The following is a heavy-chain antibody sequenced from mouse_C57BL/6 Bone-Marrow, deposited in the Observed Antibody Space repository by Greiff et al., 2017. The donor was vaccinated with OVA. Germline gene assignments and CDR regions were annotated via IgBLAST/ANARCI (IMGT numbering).Heavy chain of an antibody. D-gene: IGHD2-1*01. V-gene: IGHV1-54*01. CDR2: INPGSGGT. J-gene: IGHJ2*01. CDR1: GFAFTNYL. CDR3: ARSIYYGNLDY. Sequence: QVHVKQSGAELVRPGTSVKVSCKASGFAFTNYLIEWVKQRPGQGLEWIGVINPGSGGTNYNEKFKGKATLTADKSSSTAYMQLSSLTSEDSAVYFCARSIYYGNLDYWGQGTTLTVSS.